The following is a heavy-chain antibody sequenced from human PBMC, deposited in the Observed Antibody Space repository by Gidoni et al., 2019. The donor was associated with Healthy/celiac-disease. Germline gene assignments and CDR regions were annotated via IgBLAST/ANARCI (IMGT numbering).Heavy chain of an antibody. D-gene: IGHD3-9*01. J-gene: IGHJ2*01. CDR2: IKHSGST. Sequence: QVQLQQWGAGLLKPSATLSPTCAVYGGSFSGYYWSWIRQPPGKGLEWIGEIKHSGSTNYNPSLKSRVTISVDTSKNQFSLKLSSVTAADTAVYYCARGPLLDDILTGYYTGYWYFDLWGRGTLVTVSS. CDR3: ARGPLLDDILTGYYTGYWYFDL. CDR1: GGSFSGYY. V-gene: IGHV4-34*01.